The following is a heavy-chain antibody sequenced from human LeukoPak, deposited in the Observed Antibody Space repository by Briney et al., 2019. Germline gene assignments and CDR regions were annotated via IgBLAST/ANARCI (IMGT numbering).Heavy chain of an antibody. J-gene: IGHJ6*02. CDR3: TRDLRMDYYYVDYYYYGMDV. D-gene: IGHD3-10*02. V-gene: IGHV3-74*03. CDR1: GFTLNTYW. CDR2: INGDGTSL. Sequence: GGSLRLSCAAPGFTLNTYWMNWVRQAPGKGLVWVSRINGDGTSLTYADSVKGRFTVSRDNAKNTVYLQMNSLRAEDTAVYYCTRDLRMDYYYVDYYYYGMDVWGQGTTVTVSS.